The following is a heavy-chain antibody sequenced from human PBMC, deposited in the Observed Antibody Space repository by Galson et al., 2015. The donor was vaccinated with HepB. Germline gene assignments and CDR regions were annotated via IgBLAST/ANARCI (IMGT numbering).Heavy chain of an antibody. V-gene: IGHV3-23*01. CDR1: GFTFSSYA. CDR2: ISGSGGST. J-gene: IGHJ4*02. Sequence: SLRLSCAASGFTFSSYAMSWVRQAPGKGLEWVSAISGSGGSTYYADSVKGRFTISRDNSKNTLYLQMNSLRAEDTAVYYCAKGKGLYCSGGSCYSPFDYWGQGTLVTVSS. CDR3: AKGKGLYCSGGSCYSPFDY. D-gene: IGHD2-15*01.